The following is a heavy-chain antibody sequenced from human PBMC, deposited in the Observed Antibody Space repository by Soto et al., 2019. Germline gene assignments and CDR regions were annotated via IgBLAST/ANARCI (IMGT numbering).Heavy chain of an antibody. J-gene: IGHJ6*02. CDR3: AGTSYCSGGACFNYYYGIDV. Sequence: PGESLKISCKGSGYSFTSYWITWVRQMPGKGLEWMGRIDPSDSYTNYSPSFQGHVTISADKSISTAYLQWSSLKASDTAIYYCAGTSYCSGGACFNYYYGIDVWGQGTTVTVSS. V-gene: IGHV5-10-1*01. D-gene: IGHD2-15*01. CDR2: IDPSDSYT. CDR1: GYSFTSYW.